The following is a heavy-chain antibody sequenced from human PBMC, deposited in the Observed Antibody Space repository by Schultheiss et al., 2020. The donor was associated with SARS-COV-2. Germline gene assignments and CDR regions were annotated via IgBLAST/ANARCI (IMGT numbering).Heavy chain of an antibody. Sequence: SVKVSCKASGYTFTSYGISWVRQAPGQGLEWMGGIIPIFGTANYAQKFQGRVTITADESTSTAYMELRSLRSDDTAVYYCARDKGVLNWFDPWGQGTLVTVAS. CDR2: IIPIFGTA. V-gene: IGHV1-69*13. CDR3: ARDKGVLNWFDP. J-gene: IGHJ5*02. CDR1: GYTFTSYG. D-gene: IGHD1-1*01.